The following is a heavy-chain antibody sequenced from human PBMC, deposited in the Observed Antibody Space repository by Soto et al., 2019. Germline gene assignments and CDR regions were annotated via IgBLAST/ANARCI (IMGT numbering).Heavy chain of an antibody. V-gene: IGHV3-7*04. CDR2: IRQDGSEK. Sequence: GGSLRLSCAASGFTFSSYGMHWVRQAPGKGLEWVGNIRQDGSEKNYVDSVKGRFTISRDNAKNSLYLQMNSLRAEDTAFYYCAREIVVARGASYFDYWGPGTLVTVSS. CDR1: GFTFSSYG. CDR3: AREIVVARGASYFDY. J-gene: IGHJ4*02. D-gene: IGHD2-2*01.